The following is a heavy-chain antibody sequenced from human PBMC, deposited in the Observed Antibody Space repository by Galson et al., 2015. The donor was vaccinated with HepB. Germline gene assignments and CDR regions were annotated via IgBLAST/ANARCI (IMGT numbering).Heavy chain of an antibody. CDR2: IIPILGIA. CDR1: GGTFSSYT. CDR3: ARDGLLTMVRGPERIRGMDV. J-gene: IGHJ6*02. D-gene: IGHD3-10*01. Sequence: SVKVSCKASGGTFSSYTISWVRQAPGQGLEWMGRIIPILGIANYAQKFQGRVTITADKSTSTAYMELSSLRSEDTAVYYCARDGLLTMVRGPERIRGMDVWGQGTTVTVSS. V-gene: IGHV1-69*04.